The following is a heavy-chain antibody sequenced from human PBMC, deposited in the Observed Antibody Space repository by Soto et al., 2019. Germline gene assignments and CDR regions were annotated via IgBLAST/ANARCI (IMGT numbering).Heavy chain of an antibody. V-gene: IGHV1-8*01. CDR1: GYTLTSYD. CDR2: MNPNSGNT. D-gene: IGHD3-16*01. J-gene: IGHJ4*02. Sequence: QVQLVQSGAEVKKPGASVKVSCKASGYTLTSYDINWVRQATGQGLEWMGWMNPNSGNTGYAQKFQGRVTMTRNTSINTAYMELSSLRFEDTAMYYCARARSYVFDNWGQGTLVTVSS. CDR3: ARARSYVFDN.